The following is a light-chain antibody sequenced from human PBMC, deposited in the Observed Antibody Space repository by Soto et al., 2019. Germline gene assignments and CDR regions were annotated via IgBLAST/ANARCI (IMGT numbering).Light chain of an antibody. CDR1: QDIKNY. V-gene: IGKV1-33*01. CDR3: QQYDNLPLT. Sequence: DIQITQSPSSLSASVINRVTITCQASQDIKNYLNWYQQKSGKAPKLLIYDASDLETGVPSRFSGSGSGTDFTFTINSLQPEDIATYYCQQYDNLPLTFGGGTKVDIK. J-gene: IGKJ4*01. CDR2: DAS.